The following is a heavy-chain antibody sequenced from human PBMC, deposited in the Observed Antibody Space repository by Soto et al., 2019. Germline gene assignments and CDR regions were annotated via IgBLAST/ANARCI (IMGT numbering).Heavy chain of an antibody. CDR1: GFTFSSYA. J-gene: IGHJ4*02. CDR3: ARGEEEGADYFDY. V-gene: IGHV3-30-3*01. CDR2: LSYDGSNK. Sequence: QVQLVESGGGVVQPGRSLRLSCAASGFTFSSYAMHWVRQAPGEGLEWVALLSYDGSNKYYSDSVQGRFTISRDNSKNTLYLQMNSLRAEYTAVYYCARGEEEGADYFDYWGQGTLVTVSS.